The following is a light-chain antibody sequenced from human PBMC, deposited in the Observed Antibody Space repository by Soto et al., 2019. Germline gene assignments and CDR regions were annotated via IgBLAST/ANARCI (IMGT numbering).Light chain of an antibody. Sequence: QSVLAQGPSASGSPGQSVTISCTGTSSDVGGYNYVSWYQHHPGKAPKLIIYEVYKRPSGVPDRFSGSKSGNTAALTVSGLQAEDEADYYSTSYVAPTSYVFRPGTKVPVL. CDR1: SSDVGGYNY. CDR2: EVY. V-gene: IGLV2-8*01. CDR3: TSYVAPTSYV. J-gene: IGLJ1*01.